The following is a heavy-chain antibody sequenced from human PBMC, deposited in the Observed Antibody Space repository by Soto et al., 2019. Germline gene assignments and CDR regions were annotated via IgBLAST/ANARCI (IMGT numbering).Heavy chain of an antibody. CDR1: GFTFSSYG. V-gene: IGHV3-30*18. D-gene: IGHD5-12*01. J-gene: IGHJ6*02. Sequence: GGSLRLSCAASGFTFSSYGMHWVRQAPGKGLEWVAVISYDGSNKYYADSVKGRFTISRDNSKNTLYLQMNSLRAEDTAVYYCAKDGGYSGYDLGYYYGMDVWGQGTTVTVSS. CDR2: ISYDGSNK. CDR3: AKDGGYSGYDLGYYYGMDV.